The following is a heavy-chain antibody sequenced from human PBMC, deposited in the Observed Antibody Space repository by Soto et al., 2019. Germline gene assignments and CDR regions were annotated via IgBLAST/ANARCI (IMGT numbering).Heavy chain of an antibody. J-gene: IGHJ4*02. CDR1: WGSVSSNTAT. CDR2: TYYRSNWNF. CDR3: AGELDIHHGLGY. V-gene: IGHV6-1*01. D-gene: IGHD3-3*02. Sequence: SQTLSLTCAISWGSVSSNTATWNWVRQSPSRGLEWLGRTYYRSNWNFDYALSVKSRITINPDTSKNQFSLQLNSLTPEDTAVYYCAGELDIHHGLGYWGPGTSVTVSS.